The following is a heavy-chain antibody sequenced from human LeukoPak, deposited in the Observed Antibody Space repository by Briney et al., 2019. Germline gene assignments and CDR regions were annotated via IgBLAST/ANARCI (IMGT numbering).Heavy chain of an antibody. CDR3: VRDEPGRSWYN. J-gene: IGHJ4*02. CDR1: GFAFSNNF. D-gene: IGHD6-13*01. V-gene: IGHV3-23*01. Sequence: GGSLRLSCATSGFAFSNNFMAWVRQAPGKGLEWVSSLSGSGFDAFYADSVKGRFTTSRDNSKNTLFLQMSSLRVEDTAVYSCVRDEPGRSWYNWGQGSLVTVSS. CDR2: LSGSGFDA.